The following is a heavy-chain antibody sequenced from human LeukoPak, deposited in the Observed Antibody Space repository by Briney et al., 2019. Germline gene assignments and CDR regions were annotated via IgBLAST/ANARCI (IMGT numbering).Heavy chain of an antibody. CDR3: ARLDIAAGGGGSDN. V-gene: IGHV5-51*01. CDR2: IYPGDSNT. J-gene: IGHJ4*02. Sequence: GGSLQISCKGSGSRFTNYWIGWVRPMPGKGLEWMGIIYPGDSNTRYSPSFQGQVTISADKSISTAFLQWSSLRASDTAMYYCARLDIAAGGGGSDNWGQGTLVTVSS. D-gene: IGHD6-13*01. CDR1: GSRFTNYW.